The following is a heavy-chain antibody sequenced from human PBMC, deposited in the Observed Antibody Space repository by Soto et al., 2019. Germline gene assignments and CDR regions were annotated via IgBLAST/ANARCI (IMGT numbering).Heavy chain of an antibody. CDR3: ARERREEIRDGYDIDY. D-gene: IGHD5-12*01. CDR2: IYTSGST. CDR1: GGSISNYY. Sequence: QVQLQESGPGLVKPSETLSLTCTVSGGSISNYYWSWIRQPAGKGLEWIGRIYTSGSTDYNPSLKSRVTISIDTSKNQFSLKVTSMTAADTAVYYCARERREEIRDGYDIDYWGQGTLVTVSS. V-gene: IGHV4-4*07. J-gene: IGHJ4*02.